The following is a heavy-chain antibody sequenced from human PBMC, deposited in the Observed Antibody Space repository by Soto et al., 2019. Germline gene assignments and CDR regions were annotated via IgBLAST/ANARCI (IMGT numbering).Heavy chain of an antibody. CDR2: INAGNGNT. Sequence: QVQLVQSGAEVKKPGASVKVSCKASGYTFTSYAMHWVRQAPGQRLEWMGWINAGNGNTKYSQKFQGRVTITRDTSASPAYMELSSLRSEDTAVYYCASTYGDYVYYYGMDVWGQGTTVTVSS. V-gene: IGHV1-3*01. CDR3: ASTYGDYVYYYGMDV. J-gene: IGHJ6*02. CDR1: GYTFTSYA. D-gene: IGHD4-17*01.